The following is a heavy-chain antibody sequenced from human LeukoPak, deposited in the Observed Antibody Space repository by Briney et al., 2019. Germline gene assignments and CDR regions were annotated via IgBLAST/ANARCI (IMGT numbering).Heavy chain of an antibody. CDR1: GGTFSSYA. Sequence: GASVKVSCKASGGTFSSYAISWVRQAPGQGLEWMGGIIPIFGTTNYAQKFQGRVTITADDSTTTVYMELISLRSEDTARYYCARSPFNMVRDRNNYRSGTQYYFDNWGQGILVTVSP. J-gene: IGHJ4*02. D-gene: IGHD3-10*01. CDR2: IIPIFGTT. CDR3: ARSPFNMVRDRNNYRSGTQYYFDN. V-gene: IGHV1-69*13.